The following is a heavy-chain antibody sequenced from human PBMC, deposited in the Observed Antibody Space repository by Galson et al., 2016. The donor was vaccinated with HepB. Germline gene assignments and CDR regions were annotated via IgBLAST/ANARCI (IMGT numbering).Heavy chain of an antibody. CDR3: VKTFLHFPSSGDY. CDR1: GFTFSSYG. D-gene: IGHD3-10*01. J-gene: IGHJ4*02. CDR2: VWYDGHMK. Sequence: SLRHSCAASGFTFSSYGMHWVRQAPGKGLEWVALVWYDGHMKYYAVSVKGRFTTSRDNSKNTLYLQMNSLRAEDTAVYYCVKTFLHFPSSGDYWGQGTLVTVSS. V-gene: IGHV3-33*06.